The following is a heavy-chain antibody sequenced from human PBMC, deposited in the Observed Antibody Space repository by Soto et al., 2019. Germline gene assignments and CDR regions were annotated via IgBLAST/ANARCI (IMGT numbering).Heavy chain of an antibody. D-gene: IGHD3-22*01. Sequence: ASVKVSCKASGYTFTGYYMHWVRQAPGQGLEWMGWINPNSGGTNYAQEFQGWVTMTRDTSISTAYMELSRLRSDDTAVYYCARYPYYYDSSGYRYFDYWGQGTLVTVSS. CDR1: GYTFTGYY. V-gene: IGHV1-2*04. CDR2: INPNSGGT. CDR3: ARYPYYYDSSGYRYFDY. J-gene: IGHJ4*02.